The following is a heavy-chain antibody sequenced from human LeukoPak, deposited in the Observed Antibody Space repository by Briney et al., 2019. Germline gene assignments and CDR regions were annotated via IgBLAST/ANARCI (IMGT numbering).Heavy chain of an antibody. V-gene: IGHV1-46*01. CDR2: INPSGGST. CDR3: ARGEVAVAVWGYYYYYYMDV. D-gene: IGHD6-19*01. Sequence: GASVKVSCKASGYTFTSYYMHWVRQAPGQGLEWMGIINPSGGSTSYAQKFQGRVTMTRDTSISTAYMELSRLRSDDTAVYYCARGEVAVAVWGYYYYYYMDVWGKGTTVTVSS. CDR1: GYTFTSYY. J-gene: IGHJ6*03.